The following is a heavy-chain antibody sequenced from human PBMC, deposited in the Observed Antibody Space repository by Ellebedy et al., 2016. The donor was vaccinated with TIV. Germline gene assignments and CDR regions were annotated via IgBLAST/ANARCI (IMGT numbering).Heavy chain of an antibody. V-gene: IGHV3-23*01. D-gene: IGHD3-22*01. CDR2: ISRTSRWT. CDR3: AKEGENTRYYDSSGFFDF. CDR1: GFTFSTYG. Sequence: GESLKISXAASGFTFSTYGMTWVRQAPGKGLEWVSSISRTSRWTNHADSVKGRFTISRDNSKNTLFLQMNGLRVEDTAIYYCAKEGENTRYYDSSGFFDFWGQGALVTVSS. J-gene: IGHJ4*02.